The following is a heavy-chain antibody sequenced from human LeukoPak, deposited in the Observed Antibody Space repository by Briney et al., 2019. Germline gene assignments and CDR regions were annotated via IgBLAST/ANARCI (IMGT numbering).Heavy chain of an antibody. V-gene: IGHV4-61*02. J-gene: IGHJ4*02. CDR1: GGSISSGSYY. CDR2: IYTSGST. D-gene: IGHD3-3*01. Sequence: SQTLSLTCTVSGGSISSGSYYWSWIRQPAGKGLEWIGCIYTSGSTNYNPSLKSRVTISVDTSKNQFSLKLSSVTAADTAVYYCARERYYDFWSGYYSEGTYYFDYWGQGTLVTVSS. CDR3: ARERYYDFWSGYYSEGTYYFDY.